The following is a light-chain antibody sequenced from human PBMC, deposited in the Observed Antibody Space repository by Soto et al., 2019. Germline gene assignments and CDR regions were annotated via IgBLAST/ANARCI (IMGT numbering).Light chain of an antibody. V-gene: IGKV1-39*01. J-gene: IGKJ1*01. CDR2: DAS. CDR3: QQCHSAVWT. Sequence: DIRLTQSPSSLSASLGDRVTITCRASQSISTFLSWYQHRRGEAPSLLIYDASSLQSGVPARFSGGGSGTEFTLTISSLQPEDLATYYCQQCHSAVWTFGQGTKVEI. CDR1: QSISTF.